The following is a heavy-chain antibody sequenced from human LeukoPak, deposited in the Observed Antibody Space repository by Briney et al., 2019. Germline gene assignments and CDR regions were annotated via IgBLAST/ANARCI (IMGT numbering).Heavy chain of an antibody. CDR1: GYSISSGYY. CDR2: IYHSGST. CDR3: ARGQARLSWFDP. D-gene: IGHD6-19*01. Sequence: SETLSLTCTVSGYSISSGYYWGWIRQPPGKGLEWIGTIYHSGSTYYNPSLKSRVTISVDTSKNQFSLKLSSVTAADTAVYYCARGQARLSWFDPWGQGTLVTVSS. J-gene: IGHJ5*02. V-gene: IGHV4-38-2*02.